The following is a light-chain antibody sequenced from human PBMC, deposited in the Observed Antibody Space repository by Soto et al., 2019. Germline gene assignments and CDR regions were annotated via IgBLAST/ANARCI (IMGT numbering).Light chain of an antibody. V-gene: IGKV3D-15*01. CDR1: HSVSSN. J-gene: IGKJ2*01. CDR2: GAY. Sequence: EIVMTQSPASLSVSPGDSAILSCRASHSVSSNLAWYQQKPGQAPRLVIIGAYNRATDIPARFSGGGSGTEFTLAISSLQSEDFAVYYCQQYKDWPFTFGQGTRLEIK. CDR3: QQYKDWPFT.